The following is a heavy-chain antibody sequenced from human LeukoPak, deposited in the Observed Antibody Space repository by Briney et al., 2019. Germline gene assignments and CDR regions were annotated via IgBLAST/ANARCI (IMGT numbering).Heavy chain of an antibody. V-gene: IGHV3-23*01. CDR3: AKLYYDFWSGLLPLDY. D-gene: IGHD3-3*01. CDR1: GSTFSSYA. CDR2: ISGSGGST. J-gene: IGHJ4*02. Sequence: GGSLRLSCAASGSTFSSYAMSWVRQAPGKGLEWVSAISGSGGSTYYADSVKGRFTISRDNSKNTLYLQMNSLRAEDTAVYYCAKLYYDFWSGLLPLDYWGQGTLVTVSS.